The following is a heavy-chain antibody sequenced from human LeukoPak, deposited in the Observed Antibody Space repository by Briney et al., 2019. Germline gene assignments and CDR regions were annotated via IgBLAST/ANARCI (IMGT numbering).Heavy chain of an antibody. CDR3: ARATYYYDSSGYYHIRDYFDY. V-gene: IGHV3-20*04. CDR1: GLTFSSHW. D-gene: IGHD3-22*01. CDR2: INWNGGST. J-gene: IGHJ4*02. Sequence: GGSLRLSCAASGLTFSSHWMHWVRQAPGKGLEWVSGINWNGGSTGYADSVKGRFTISRDNAKNSLYLQMNSLRAEDTALYYCARATYYYDSSGYYHIRDYFDYWGQGTLVTVSS.